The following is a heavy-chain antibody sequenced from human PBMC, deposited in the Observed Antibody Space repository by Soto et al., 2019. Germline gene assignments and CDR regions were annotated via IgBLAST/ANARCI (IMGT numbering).Heavy chain of an antibody. V-gene: IGHV1-69*01. CDR2: IIPIFGTA. D-gene: IGHD1-7*01. Sequence: QVQLVQSGAEVKKPGSSVKVSCKASGGTFSSYAISWVRQAPGQGREWMGGIIPIFGTANYAQKFQGRVTITADESTSTAYMELSSLRSEDTAVYYCARDGYNWNYEPRGVFDYWGQGTLVTVAS. CDR1: GGTFSSYA. J-gene: IGHJ4*02. CDR3: ARDGYNWNYEPRGVFDY.